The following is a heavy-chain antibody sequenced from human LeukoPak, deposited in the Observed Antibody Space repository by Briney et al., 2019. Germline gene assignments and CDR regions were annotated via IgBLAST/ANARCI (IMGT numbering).Heavy chain of an antibody. J-gene: IGHJ3*02. Sequence: ASVKVSCKASGYTFTGYYMHWVRQAPGQGLEWMGWISPNSGGTNYAQKFQGRVTINRDGSISTAYMEVSRLRSDDTAVYYCARHIVVVTPTLNDAFDIWGQGTMVTVSS. CDR2: ISPNSGGT. V-gene: IGHV1-2*02. D-gene: IGHD2-21*02. CDR3: ARHIVVVTPTLNDAFDI. CDR1: GYTFTGYY.